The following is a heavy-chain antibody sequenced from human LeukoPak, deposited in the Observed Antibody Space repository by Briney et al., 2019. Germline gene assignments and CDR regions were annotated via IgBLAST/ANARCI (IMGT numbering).Heavy chain of an antibody. V-gene: IGHV1-69*05. J-gene: IGHJ6*03. CDR3: ARVPGGYYYVDV. CDR2: IIPIFGTA. CDR1: GGTFSSYA. D-gene: IGHD1-26*01. Sequence: GASVKVSCKASGGTFSSYAISWVRQAPGQGLEWMGGIIPIFGTANYAQKFQGRVTITTDESTSTAYMELSSLRSEDTAVYYCARVPGGYYYVDVWGKGTTVTVSS.